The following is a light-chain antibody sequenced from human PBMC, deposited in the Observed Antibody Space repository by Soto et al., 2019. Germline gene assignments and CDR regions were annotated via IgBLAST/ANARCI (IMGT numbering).Light chain of an antibody. CDR3: QQYGNLPIT. V-gene: IGKV3-20*01. CDR1: QSVSRSY. J-gene: IGKJ5*01. Sequence: EIMLTQSPGTLSLYPGEGATLSCRASQSVSRSYLAWHQQKPGQAPGLLISGVSSRAPGISDRFSGSGSGTDFTLTISRLEPEDFAVYYCQQYGNLPITFGRGTRLEIK. CDR2: GVS.